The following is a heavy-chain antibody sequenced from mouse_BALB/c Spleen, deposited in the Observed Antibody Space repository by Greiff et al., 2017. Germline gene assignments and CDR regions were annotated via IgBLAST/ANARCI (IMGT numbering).Heavy chain of an antibody. J-gene: IGHJ4*01. CDR3: ARGTGTDAMDY. D-gene: IGHD4-1*01. CDR2: ISSGGSYT. CDR1: GFTFSSYG. Sequence: EVKLMESGGDLVKPGGSLKLSCAASGFTFSSYGMSWVRQTPDKRLEWVATISSGGSYTYYPDSVKGRFTISRDNAKNTLYLQMSSLKSEDTAMYYCARGTGTDAMDYWGQGTSVTVSS. V-gene: IGHV5-6*02.